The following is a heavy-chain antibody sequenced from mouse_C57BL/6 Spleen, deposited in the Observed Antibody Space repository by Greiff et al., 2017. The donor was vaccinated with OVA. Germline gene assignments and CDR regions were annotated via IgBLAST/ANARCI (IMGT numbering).Heavy chain of an antibody. CDR3: ARGGDYYYYFDY. J-gene: IGHJ2*01. V-gene: IGHV1-69*01. CDR2: IDPSDSYT. Sequence: VQLQQPGAELVMPGASVKLSCKASGYTFTSYWMHWVKQRPGQGLEWIGEIDPSDSYTNYNQKFKGKSTLTVDKSSSTAYMQLSSLTSEDSAVYYCARGGDYYYYFDYWGQGTTLTVSS. D-gene: IGHD1-1*01. CDR1: GYTFTSYW.